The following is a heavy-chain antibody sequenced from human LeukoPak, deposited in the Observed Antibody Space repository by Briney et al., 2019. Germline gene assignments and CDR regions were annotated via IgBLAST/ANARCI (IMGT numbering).Heavy chain of an antibody. CDR3: ARYHYASGSFDY. CDR2: IYYSGST. Sequence: SETLSLTCTVSGGSISSDYWSWIRQPPGKGLEWIGSIYYSGSTDYNPSLKSRVTISVDTSKNQISLRLSSVTAGDTAVYYCARYHYASGSFDYLGQGTLVSVSS. D-gene: IGHD3-10*01. CDR1: GGSISSDY. J-gene: IGHJ4*02. V-gene: IGHV4-59*01.